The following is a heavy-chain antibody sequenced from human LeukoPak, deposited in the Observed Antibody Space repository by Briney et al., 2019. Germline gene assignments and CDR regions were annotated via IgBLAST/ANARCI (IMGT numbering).Heavy chain of an antibody. CDR3: AKVMSGGNPYNWFDP. V-gene: IGHV3-23*01. Sequence: AGGSLRLSCAASGFTFSSYDMMWVRQAPGKGREGVSVIGCSGVNTYYADSVRGRFTITRENSKNTLFLQMNSLGAEDTAVYSCAKVMSGGNPYNWFDPWGQGTLVTVSS. CDR2: IGCSGVNT. CDR1: GFTFSSYD. J-gene: IGHJ5*02. D-gene: IGHD1-26*01.